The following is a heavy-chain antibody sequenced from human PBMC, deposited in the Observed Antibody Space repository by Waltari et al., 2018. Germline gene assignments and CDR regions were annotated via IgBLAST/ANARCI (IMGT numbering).Heavy chain of an antibody. D-gene: IGHD1-1*01. CDR3: AKVDNVGLNNY. CDR2: IYSGGST. Sequence: EVQLVESGGDLIQPGGSLRLSCAASGFTVGNNFMGWVRQAPGKGLEWCSVIYSGGSTNYIDSVRGRFTISRDSSKNTLYLQMNSLRSEDTAVYYCAKVDNVGLNNYWGQGTLVTVSS. CDR1: GFTVGNNF. V-gene: IGHV3-53*01. J-gene: IGHJ4*02.